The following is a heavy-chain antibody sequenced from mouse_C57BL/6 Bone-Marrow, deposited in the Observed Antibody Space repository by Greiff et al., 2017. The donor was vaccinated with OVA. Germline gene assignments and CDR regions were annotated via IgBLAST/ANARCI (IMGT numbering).Heavy chain of an antibody. J-gene: IGHJ2*01. CDR2: ISSGGSYT. D-gene: IGHD1-1*02. CDR3: ARHALWDY. Sequence: EVMLVESGGDLVKPGGSLKLSCAASGFTFSSYGMSWVRQTPDKRLEWVATISSGGSYTYYPDSVKWRFTISRDNAKNTLYLQMSSLKSEDTAMYYCARHALWDYWGQGTTLTVSS. V-gene: IGHV5-6*02. CDR1: GFTFSSYG.